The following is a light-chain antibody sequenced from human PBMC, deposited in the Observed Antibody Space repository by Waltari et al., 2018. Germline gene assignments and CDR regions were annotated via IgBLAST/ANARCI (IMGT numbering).Light chain of an antibody. CDR2: DVS. J-gene: IGLJ2*01. V-gene: IGLV2-14*01. CDR3: SSQSSNDVVL. Sequence: QSALTQPASVSGSPGQSVTIFCAGTSNDVGGYNSVSCYQEHQDHAPRVIISDVSDGPSGVSDRCSGSKSGNTASLTISGLQAEDEADYYCSSQSSNDVVLFGGGTKLTVL. CDR1: SNDVGGYNS.